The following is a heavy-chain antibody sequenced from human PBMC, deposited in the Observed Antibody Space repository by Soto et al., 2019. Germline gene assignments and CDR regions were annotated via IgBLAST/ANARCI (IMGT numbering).Heavy chain of an antibody. J-gene: IGHJ4*02. D-gene: IGHD4-17*01. V-gene: IGHV4-61*01. CDR3: VAIRRHHPTGLDY. CDR1: GGSVSSGSYY. Sequence: SETLSLTCTVSGGSVSSGSYYWSWIRQPPGKGLEWIGYIYYSGSTNYNPSLKSRVTISVDTSKNQFSLKLSSVTAADTAVYYCVAIRRHHPTGLDYWGQGTLVTVCS. CDR2: IYYSGST.